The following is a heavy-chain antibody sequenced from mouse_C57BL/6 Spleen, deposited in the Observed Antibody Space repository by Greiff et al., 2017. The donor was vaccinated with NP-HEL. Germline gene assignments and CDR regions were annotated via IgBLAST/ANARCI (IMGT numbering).Heavy chain of an antibody. Sequence: VQLQQPGAELVRPGSSVKLSCKASGYTFTSYWMHWVKQRPIRGLEWIGNIDPSDSETHYNQKFKDKATLTVDKSSSTAYMQLSSLTSEDSAVYYCARVTYWYFDVWGTGTTVTVSS. J-gene: IGHJ1*03. CDR3: ARVTYWYFDV. V-gene: IGHV1-52*01. CDR2: IDPSDSET. CDR1: GYTFTSYW. D-gene: IGHD2-12*01.